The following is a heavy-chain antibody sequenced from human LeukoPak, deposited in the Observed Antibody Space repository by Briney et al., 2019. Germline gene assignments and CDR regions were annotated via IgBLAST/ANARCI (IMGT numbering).Heavy chain of an antibody. J-gene: IGHJ4*02. CDR2: INPSGGST. CDR1: GYTFTSFY. CDR3: ARGLSPFSDY. V-gene: IGHV1-46*01. Sequence: ASVKVSCKASGYTFTSFYMHWVRRAPGQGLEWMGIINPSGGSTTYAQKFQGRVTMTRDTSTSTVYMELSSLRSEDTAIYYCARGLSPFSDYWGQGTLVTVSS.